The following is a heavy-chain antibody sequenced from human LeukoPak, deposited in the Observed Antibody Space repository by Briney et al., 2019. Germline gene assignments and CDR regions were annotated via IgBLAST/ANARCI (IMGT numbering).Heavy chain of an antibody. CDR2: ISAYSGDT. J-gene: IGHJ6*02. Sequence: ASVRVSCRASGYTFKTYGISWVRQAPGQGLEWMGWISAYSGDTNHAQRFQGRLTMTTERSTNSAYLELRSLRSDDTAVYYCAIDAGVSFGDYLEHYFGLDVWGQGTTVIVSS. V-gene: IGHV1-18*01. CDR1: GYTFKTYG. D-gene: IGHD4-17*01. CDR3: AIDAGVSFGDYLEHYFGLDV.